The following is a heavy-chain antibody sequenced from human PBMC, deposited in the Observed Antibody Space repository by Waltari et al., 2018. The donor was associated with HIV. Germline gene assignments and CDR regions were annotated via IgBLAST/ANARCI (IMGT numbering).Heavy chain of an antibody. CDR3: ARDLTVTTTAFFDY. D-gene: IGHD4-17*01. CDR1: GFTCSGYR. V-gene: IGHV3-21*02. Sequence: EVQLVESGGGLVKPGGSLRLSCAASGFTCSGYRMNWARQAPGKGLEWVSSISSGSTYLYYADSLRGRFTTSRDDAQNSLYLQMNSLKAEDTAVYYCARDLTVTTTAFFDYWGQGTLVTVSS. J-gene: IGHJ4*02. CDR2: ISSGSTYL.